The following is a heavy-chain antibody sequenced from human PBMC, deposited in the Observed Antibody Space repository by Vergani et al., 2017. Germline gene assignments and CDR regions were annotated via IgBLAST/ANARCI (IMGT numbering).Heavy chain of an antibody. J-gene: IGHJ6*03. D-gene: IGHD6-25*01. V-gene: IGHV4-31*11. CDR1: GCSLISGDHC. CDR3: ARVDTQVPATSHFYYMDV. CDR2: IFYSGTT. Sequence: QVQLQESGPGMVKPSQTLSLTCAVSGCSLISGDHCWTWIRHRPGKGLEWIGYIFYSGTTYDNPSLRSRLTISVDTSQNQFSLKLRSLTAADTAVYYGARVDTQVPATSHFYYMDVWGKGTTV.